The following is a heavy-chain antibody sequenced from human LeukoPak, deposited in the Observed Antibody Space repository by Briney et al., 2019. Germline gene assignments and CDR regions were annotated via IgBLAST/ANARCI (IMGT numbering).Heavy chain of an antibody. CDR1: GFTFSSYW. D-gene: IGHD2-2*03. CDR3: ARHGYCSSTSCSDP. CDR2: INHSGST. V-gene: IGHV4-34*01. Sequence: GSLRLSCAASGFTFSSYWMSWIRQPPGKGLEWIGEINHSGSTNYNPSLKSRVTISVDTSKNQFSLKLSSVTAADTAVYYCARHGYCSSTSCSDPWGQGTLVTVSS. J-gene: IGHJ5*02.